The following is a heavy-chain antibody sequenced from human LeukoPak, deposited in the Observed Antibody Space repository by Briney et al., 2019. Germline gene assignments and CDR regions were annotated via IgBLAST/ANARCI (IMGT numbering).Heavy chain of an antibody. CDR3: AKDRIYSNYGYYMDV. V-gene: IGHV3-23*01. Sequence: GGSLRLSCAVSGLTFNNYAMSWVRQAPGKGPEWVSGISGRGASKYYADSVKGRFTISRDNSKNTLYLQMNSLRDEDTAVFYCAKDRIYSNYGYYMDVWGKGTTVTVSS. D-gene: IGHD4-11*01. CDR2: ISGRGASK. J-gene: IGHJ6*03. CDR1: GLTFNNYA.